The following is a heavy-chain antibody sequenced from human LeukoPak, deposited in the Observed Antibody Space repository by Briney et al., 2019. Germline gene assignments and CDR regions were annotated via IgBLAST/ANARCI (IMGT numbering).Heavy chain of an antibody. V-gene: IGHV4-39*07. CDR3: ARGSMIVVGTGFDP. CDR2: IYLSGST. CDR1: GGSISSSSYY. D-gene: IGHD3-22*01. Sequence: SETLSLTCTVSGGSISSSSYYWGWIRQPPGKGLEWIGSIYLSGSTNYNPSLKSRVTISVDTSKNQFSLKLSSVTAADTAVYYCARGSMIVVGTGFDPWGQGTLVTVSS. J-gene: IGHJ5*02.